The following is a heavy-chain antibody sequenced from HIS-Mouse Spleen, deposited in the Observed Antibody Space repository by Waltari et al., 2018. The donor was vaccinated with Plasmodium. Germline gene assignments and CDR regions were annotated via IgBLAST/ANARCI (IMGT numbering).Heavy chain of an antibody. CDR1: GGSFSGYY. D-gene: IGHD7-27*01. V-gene: IGHV4-34*01. Sequence: QVQLQQWGAGLLKPSETLSLTCAVYGGSFSGYYWSWIRQPPGKGLEGIGEINHSGSTNYNPSLKRRVTISVDTSKNQFSLKLSSVTAADTAVYYCARELGSDYWGQGTLVTVSS. CDR2: INHSGST. CDR3: ARELGSDY. J-gene: IGHJ4*02.